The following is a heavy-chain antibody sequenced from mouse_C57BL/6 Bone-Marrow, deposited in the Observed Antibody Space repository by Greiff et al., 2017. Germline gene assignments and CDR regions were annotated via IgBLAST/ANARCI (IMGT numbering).Heavy chain of an antibody. J-gene: IGHJ4*01. Sequence: QVQLQQPGAELVKPGASVKLSCKASGYTFTSYWMHWVKQRPGQGLEWIGMIHPNSGSTNYNEKFKSKATLTVDKSSSTAYMQLSSLTSEYSAVYYCARNGSSYYAMDYWGQGTSVTVSS. CDR1: GYTFTSYW. CDR2: IHPNSGST. CDR3: ARNGSSYYAMDY. V-gene: IGHV1-64*01. D-gene: IGHD1-1*01.